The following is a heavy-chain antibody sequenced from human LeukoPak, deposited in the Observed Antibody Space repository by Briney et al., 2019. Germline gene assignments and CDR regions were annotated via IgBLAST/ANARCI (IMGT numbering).Heavy chain of an antibody. J-gene: IGHJ5*02. D-gene: IGHD6-6*01. V-gene: IGHV3-53*01. CDR3: ARNPPSS. CDR1: GFAVSSNY. CDR2: FYSGGFT. Sequence: GGSLRLSCAASGFAVSSNYMSWVRQAPGKGLEWVSGFYSGGFTYYADSVRGRFTISRDSSKNTLYLQMNSLRTEDTAVYYCARNPPSSWGQGTLVTASS.